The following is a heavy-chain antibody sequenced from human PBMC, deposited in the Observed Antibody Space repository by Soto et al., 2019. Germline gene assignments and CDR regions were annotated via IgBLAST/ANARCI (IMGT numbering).Heavy chain of an antibody. CDR3: ARAGEEEDSGWYYFDY. J-gene: IGHJ4*02. CDR2: IYYSGST. V-gene: IGHV4-31*03. Sequence: SETLSLTCTVSGGSISSGGYYWSWIRQHPGKGLEWIGYIYYSGSTYYNPSLKSRVTISVDTSKNQFSLKLSSVTAADTAVYYCARAGEEEDSGWYYFDYWGQGTLVTVSS. D-gene: IGHD6-19*01. CDR1: GGSISSGGYY.